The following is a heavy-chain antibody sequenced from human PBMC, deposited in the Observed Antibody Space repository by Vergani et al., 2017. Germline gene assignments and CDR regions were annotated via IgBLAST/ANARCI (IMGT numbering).Heavy chain of an antibody. CDR1: GSSFSTGGQS. CDR3: ASDTHSGQRADR. CDR2: IYTSGAT. D-gene: IGHD6-19*01. V-gene: IGHV4-61*02. Sequence: QVQLQESGPGLVKPSQTLSLTCTVSGSSFSTGGQSWTWLRQSAGKGLEWIGRIYTSGATNYNPSLRSRAIMSVDTSKNQFSLTLTSVTAADTAVYYCASDTHSGQRADRWGQGILVTVTS. J-gene: IGHJ5*02.